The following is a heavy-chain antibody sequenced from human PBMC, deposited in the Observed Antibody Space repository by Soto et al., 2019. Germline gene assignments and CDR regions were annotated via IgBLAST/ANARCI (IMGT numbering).Heavy chain of an antibody. CDR2: IYYSGST. Sequence: SETLSLTCTVSGGSISSYYWSWIRQPPGKGLEWIGYIYYSGSTNYNPSLKSRVTISVDTSKNQFSLKLSSVTAADTAVYYCARHSNMFYSSVFDYWGQGTLVTVSS. CDR3: ARHSNMFYSSVFDY. J-gene: IGHJ4*02. CDR1: GGSISSYY. V-gene: IGHV4-59*08. D-gene: IGHD6-19*01.